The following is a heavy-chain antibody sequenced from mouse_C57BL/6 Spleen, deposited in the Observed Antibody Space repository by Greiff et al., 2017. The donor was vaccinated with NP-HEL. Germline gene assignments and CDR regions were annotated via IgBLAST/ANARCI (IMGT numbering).Heavy chain of an antibody. CDR3: ASLYGYDEGFAY. V-gene: IGHV5-17*01. CDR1: GFTFSDYG. J-gene: IGHJ3*01. D-gene: IGHD2-2*01. Sequence: EVKVVESGGGLVKPGGSLKLSCAASGFTFSDYGMHWVRQAPEKGLEWVAYISSGSSTIYYADTVKGRFTISRDNAKNTLFLQMTSLRSEGTAMYYCASLYGYDEGFAYWGQGTLVTVSA. CDR2: ISSGSSTI.